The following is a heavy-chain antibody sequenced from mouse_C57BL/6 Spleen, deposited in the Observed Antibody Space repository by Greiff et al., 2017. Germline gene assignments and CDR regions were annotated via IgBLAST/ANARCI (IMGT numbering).Heavy chain of an antibody. CDR2: IWGVGST. CDR3: ASGGAQASFAY. J-gene: IGHJ3*01. V-gene: IGHV2-6*01. CDR1: GFSLTSYG. Sequence: VHLVESGPGLVAPSQSLSITCTVSGFSLTSYGVDWVRQSPGKGLEWLGVIWGVGSTNYNSALKSRLSISKDNSKSQVFLKMNSLQTEDTAMYYCASGGAQASFAYWGQGTLVTVSA. D-gene: IGHD3-2*02.